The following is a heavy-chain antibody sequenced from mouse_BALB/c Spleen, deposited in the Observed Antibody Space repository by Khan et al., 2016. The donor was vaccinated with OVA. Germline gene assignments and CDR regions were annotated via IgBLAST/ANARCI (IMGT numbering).Heavy chain of an antibody. V-gene: IGHV1-26*01. Sequence: EVKLVESGPDLVKPGASVKISCKASGYSFTLYYMSWVKQSPGKSLEWIGRVNPNTGGTDYNQEFKGKAILTVDKSSNTAYMELRSLTSEDSAVYYCARGYDFFAYWGQGTLVTVSA. J-gene: IGHJ3*01. CDR1: GYSFTLYY. CDR3: ARGYDFFAY. D-gene: IGHD2-14*01. CDR2: VNPNTGGT.